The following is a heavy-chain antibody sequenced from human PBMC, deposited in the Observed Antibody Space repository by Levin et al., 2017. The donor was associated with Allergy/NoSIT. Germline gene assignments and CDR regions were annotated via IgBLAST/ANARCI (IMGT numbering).Heavy chain of an antibody. CDR2: ISSSSSYI. D-gene: IGHD6-13*01. CDR1: GFTFSSYS. J-gene: IGHJ5*02. CDR3: ARKPLPKAATARMDWFDP. V-gene: IGHV3-21*01. Sequence: GGSLRLSCAASGFTFSSYSMNWVRQAPGKGLEWVSSISSSSSYIYYADSVKGRFTISRDNAKNSLYLQMNSLRAEDTAVYYCARKPLPKAATARMDWFDPWGQGTLVTVSS.